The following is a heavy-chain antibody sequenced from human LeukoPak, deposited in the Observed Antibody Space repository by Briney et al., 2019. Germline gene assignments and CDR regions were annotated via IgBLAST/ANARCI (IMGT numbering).Heavy chain of an antibody. D-gene: IGHD3-10*01. J-gene: IGHJ6*02. CDR1: GYTFTSYG. V-gene: IGHV1-18*01. Sequence: ASVKVSCKASGYTFTSYGISWVRQAPGQGLEWMGWISGYNGNTNYVQKLQGRVTMTTDTSTSTAYMELRSLRSDDTAVYYCASASITMVRGVIYYYYGMDVWGQGTTVTVSS. CDR2: ISGYNGNT. CDR3: ASASITMVRGVIYYYYGMDV.